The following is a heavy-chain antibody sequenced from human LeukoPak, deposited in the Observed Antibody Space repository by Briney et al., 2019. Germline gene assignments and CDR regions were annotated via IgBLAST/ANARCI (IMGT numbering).Heavy chain of an antibody. V-gene: IGHV4-59*08. CDR2: IYYSGST. Sequence: SETLSLTFTVSGGSISSYYWSWIRQPPGKGLEWIGYIYYSGSTNYNPSLKSRVTISVDTSKNQFSLKLSSVTAADTAVYYCARQYTYFDYWGQGTLVTVSS. CDR3: ARQYTYFDY. D-gene: IGHD2-2*02. CDR1: GGSISSYY. J-gene: IGHJ4*02.